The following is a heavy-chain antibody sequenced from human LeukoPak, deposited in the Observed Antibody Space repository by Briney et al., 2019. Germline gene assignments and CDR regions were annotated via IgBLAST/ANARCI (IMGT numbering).Heavy chain of an antibody. Sequence: GGSLRLSCAASGFTFSSYCMHWVRQAPGKGLEWVSAISGSGGSTYYADSVKGRFTISRDNSKNTLYPQMNSLRAEDTAVYYCAKNIDFGVAFDAFDIWGQGTMVTVSS. D-gene: IGHD3-3*01. J-gene: IGHJ3*02. V-gene: IGHV3-23*01. CDR3: AKNIDFGVAFDAFDI. CDR1: GFTFSSYC. CDR2: ISGSGGST.